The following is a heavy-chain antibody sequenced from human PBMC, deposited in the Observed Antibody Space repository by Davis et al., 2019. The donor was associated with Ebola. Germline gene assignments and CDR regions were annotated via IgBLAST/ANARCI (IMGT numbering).Heavy chain of an antibody. V-gene: IGHV3-11*06. D-gene: IGHD6-13*01. CDR2: ISSSSSYT. CDR1: GFTFSDYY. J-gene: IGHJ4*02. CDR3: ARGAAPGYSSSGLGDY. Sequence: GESLKISCAASGFTFSDYYMSWIRQAPGKGLEWVSYISSSSSYTNYADSVKGRFTISRDNAKKSLYLQMNSLRAEDTAVYYCARGAAPGYSSSGLGDYWGQGTLVTVSS.